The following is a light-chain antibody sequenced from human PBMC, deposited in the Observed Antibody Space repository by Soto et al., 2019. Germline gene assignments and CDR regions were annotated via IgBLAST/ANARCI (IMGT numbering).Light chain of an antibody. V-gene: IGLV2-14*03. CDR1: SSDVGAYNF. CDR2: DVN. CDR3: SSYTTTATRL. J-gene: IGLJ2*01. Sequence: QSALTQPASVSGSPGQSITVSCTGTSSDVGAYNFVYWYQHHPGKAPQLIIYDVNNRPSGVSDRFSGSKSGNTASLTISGLQAEDEADYYCSSYTTTATRLFGGGTKLTVL.